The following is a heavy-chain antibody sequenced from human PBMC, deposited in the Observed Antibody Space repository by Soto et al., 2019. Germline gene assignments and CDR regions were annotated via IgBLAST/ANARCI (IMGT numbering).Heavy chain of an antibody. CDR1: GGSISSNNW. CDR2: IFHSGST. D-gene: IGHD4-17*01. J-gene: IGHJ6*02. V-gene: IGHV4-4*02. Sequence: QVQLQESGPGLVKPSGTLSLTCAVSGGSISSNNWWSWVRQPPGKGLEWIGGIFHSGSTNYNPSLKSRVTISVDKSKNQFSLKLSSVTAADTAVYYCARDPVTTGGGYHYFGMDVWGQGTTVTVSS. CDR3: ARDPVTTGGGYHYFGMDV.